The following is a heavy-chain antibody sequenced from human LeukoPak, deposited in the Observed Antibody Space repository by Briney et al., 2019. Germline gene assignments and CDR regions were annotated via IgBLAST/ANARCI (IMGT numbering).Heavy chain of an antibody. J-gene: IGHJ3*01. Sequence: GGSLRLSCQTSGFIFSSYAMHWVRQAPGRGLDWVAMIWPDGVTKFYADSVKGRFTISRDNSKDTLYLQVDCLRVEDTAVFYCARELLGEGPDAFDVWGQGTIVTVSS. D-gene: IGHD3-16*01. CDR1: GFIFSSYA. CDR3: ARELLGEGPDAFDV. CDR2: IWPDGVTK. V-gene: IGHV3-33*01.